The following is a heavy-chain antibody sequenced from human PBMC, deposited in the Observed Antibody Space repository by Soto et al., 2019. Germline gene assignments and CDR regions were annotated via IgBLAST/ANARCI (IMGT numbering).Heavy chain of an antibody. CDR1: GFTFSSYG. Sequence: QVQLVESGGGVVQPGRSLRLSCAASGFTFSSYGMHWVRQAPGKGLEWVAVISYDGSNKYYADSVKGRFTISRDNSKNTLYLQMNSLRAEDTAVYYCAKDESSSWYYVYYYGMDVWGQGTTVTVSS. J-gene: IGHJ6*02. CDR3: AKDESSSWYYVYYYGMDV. CDR2: ISYDGSNK. D-gene: IGHD6-13*01. V-gene: IGHV3-30*18.